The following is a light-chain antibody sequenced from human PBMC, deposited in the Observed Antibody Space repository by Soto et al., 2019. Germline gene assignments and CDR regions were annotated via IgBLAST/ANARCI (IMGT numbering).Light chain of an antibody. J-gene: IGLJ1*01. CDR3: SSYTTSSTYV. V-gene: IGLV2-14*01. CDR1: SSDIGGYNY. CDR2: DVI. Sequence: QSVLTQPASVSGSPGQSITISCTGTSSDIGGYNYVSWYQQHPGKAPKVMIYDVINRPSGVSNRFSGSKSGNTASLTISGLQSEDEADYYCSSYTTSSTYVFGTGTKLTVL.